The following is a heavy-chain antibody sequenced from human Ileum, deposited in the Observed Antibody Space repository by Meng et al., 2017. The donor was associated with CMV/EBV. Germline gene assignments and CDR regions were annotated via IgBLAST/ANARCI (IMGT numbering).Heavy chain of an antibody. V-gene: IGHV4-34*01. CDR2: VNHRGDT. J-gene: IGHJ5*02. D-gene: IGHD3-22*01. CDR3: ARGLDNYYDMT. Sequence: LACEINGGSFTGYYCAWISRPPGKELEWIGEVNHRGDTDYNPSLNGRVTILVDTSKKQSSLKLNSVTAADTAVYYCARGLDNYYDMTWGQGILVTVSS. CDR1: GGSFTGYY.